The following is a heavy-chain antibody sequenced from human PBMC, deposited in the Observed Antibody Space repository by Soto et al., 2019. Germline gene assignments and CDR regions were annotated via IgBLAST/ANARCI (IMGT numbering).Heavy chain of an antibody. V-gene: IGHV4-30-2*01. CDR1: GGSISNAAYS. CDR3: ASERGGYGLFGS. J-gene: IGHJ4*02. CDR2: IYPSGMP. Sequence: QLQLQESGSGLVTPSHTLSLTCTVSGGSISNAAYSWSWIRQPPGKGLEWIGYIYPSGMPFYNPSLRSRVTISIDRSNDQFSLNLKSVTAADTAVYYCASERGGYGLFGSWGQGTLVTVSS. D-gene: IGHD5-18*01.